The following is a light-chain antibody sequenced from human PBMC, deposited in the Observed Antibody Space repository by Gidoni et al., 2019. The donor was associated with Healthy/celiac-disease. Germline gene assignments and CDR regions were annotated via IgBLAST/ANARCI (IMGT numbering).Light chain of an antibody. CDR3: QQYNNWWGT. Sequence: EIVMTQSPATLSVSPGERATHSCRASQSVSSNLAWYQQKPGQAPRLLIYGASTSAPGIPARFSGSGSGTEFTLTISSLQSEDFAVYYCQQYNNWWGTFGQGTKVEIK. CDR2: GAS. CDR1: QSVSSN. V-gene: IGKV3-15*01. J-gene: IGKJ1*01.